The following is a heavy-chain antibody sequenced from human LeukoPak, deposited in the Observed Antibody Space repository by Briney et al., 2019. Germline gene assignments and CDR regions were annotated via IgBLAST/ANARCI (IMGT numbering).Heavy chain of an antibody. V-gene: IGHV4-34*01. J-gene: IGHJ4*02. Sequence: SETLSLTCAVYGGSFSGYYWSWIRQPPGKGLEWMGEINHSGSTNYNPSLKSRVTISVDTSKNQFSLKLSSVTAAHPAVYYCAKAFSYYNSGTLDYWGQGTLVTVSS. CDR1: GGSFSGYY. D-gene: IGHD3-10*01. CDR3: AKAFSYYNSGTLDY. CDR2: INHSGST.